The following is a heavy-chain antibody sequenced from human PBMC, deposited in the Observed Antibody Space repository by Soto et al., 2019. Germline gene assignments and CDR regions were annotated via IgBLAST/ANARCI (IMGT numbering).Heavy chain of an antibody. Sequence: ASVKVSCKASGYTFTSYDINWVRQATGQGLEWMGWMNPNSGNTGYAQKFQGRVTMTRNTSISTAYMELSSLRSEDTAVYYCARVLGRSGRYYYYYYMDVWGKGTMVTVSS. V-gene: IGHV1-8*01. D-gene: IGHD6-19*01. CDR3: ARVLGRSGRYYYYYYMDV. CDR2: MNPNSGNT. CDR1: GYTFTSYD. J-gene: IGHJ6*03.